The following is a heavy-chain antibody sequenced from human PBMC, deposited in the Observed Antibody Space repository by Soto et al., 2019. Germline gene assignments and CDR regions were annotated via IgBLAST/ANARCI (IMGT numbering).Heavy chain of an antibody. CDR3: ARDKDRVSARSVPQFDS. CDR2: INGYNGDT. CDR1: GYTFTSYG. J-gene: IGHJ5*01. V-gene: IGHV1-18*04. Sequence: AAVKVSCKASGYTFTSYGIGWVRQAPGQGLEWMGWINGYNGDTNYAQKLQGRVTVTTDTSASTAYMELRSLTSDATAVYYCARDKDRVSARSVPQFDSWGQGTLVTVSS. D-gene: IGHD2-21*02.